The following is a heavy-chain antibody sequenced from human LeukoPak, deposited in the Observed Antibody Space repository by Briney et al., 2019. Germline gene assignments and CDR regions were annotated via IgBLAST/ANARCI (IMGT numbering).Heavy chain of an antibody. J-gene: IGHJ4*02. CDR2: INHSGST. D-gene: IGHD2-8*01. V-gene: IGHV4-34*01. CDR3: ARAGYCTNGVCYTFVY. Sequence: PSETLSLTCAVYGGSFSGYYWSWIRQPPGKGLEWIGEINHSGSTNYNPSLKSRVTISVDTSKNQFSLKLSSVTAADTAVYYCARAGYCTNGVCYTFVYWGQGTLVTVSS. CDR1: GGSFSGYY.